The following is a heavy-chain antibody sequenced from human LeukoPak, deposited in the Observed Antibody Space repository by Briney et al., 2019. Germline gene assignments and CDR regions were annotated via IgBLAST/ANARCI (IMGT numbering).Heavy chain of an antibody. CDR2: IKQDGSEK. Sequence: GGSLRLXCAASGFTFSSYWMSWVRQAPGKGLEWVANIKQDGSEKYYVDSVKGRFTISRDNAKNSLYLQMNSLRAEDTAVYYCARPEYDFWSGYWYYFDYWGQGTLVTVSS. V-gene: IGHV3-7*01. J-gene: IGHJ4*02. CDR1: GFTFSSYW. D-gene: IGHD3-3*01. CDR3: ARPEYDFWSGYWYYFDY.